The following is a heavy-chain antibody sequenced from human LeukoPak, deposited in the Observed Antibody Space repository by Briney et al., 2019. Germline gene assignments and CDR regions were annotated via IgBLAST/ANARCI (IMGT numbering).Heavy chain of an antibody. Sequence: SQTLSLTCAISGDSFSSNSVTWNWIRESPSRGLEWLGRTYYRSTWYNDYAVSVRGRITVNPDTSKNQFSLHLNSVTPEDTAVYYCARRLTQYDCFDPWGQGILVTVSS. CDR3: ARRLTQYDCFDP. J-gene: IGHJ5*02. D-gene: IGHD2-2*01. CDR2: TYYRSTWYN. V-gene: IGHV6-1*01. CDR1: GDSFSSNSVT.